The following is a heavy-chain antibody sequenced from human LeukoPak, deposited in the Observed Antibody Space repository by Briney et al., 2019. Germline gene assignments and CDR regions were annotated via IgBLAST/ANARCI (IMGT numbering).Heavy chain of an antibody. CDR3: ARDLDSSGYCRSDAFDI. CDR1: GYTFTSYD. D-gene: IGHD3-22*01. V-gene: IGHV1-8*03. CDR2: MNPNSGNT. J-gene: IGHJ3*02. Sequence: GASVKVSCKASGYTFTSYDINWVRQATGQGLEWMGWMNPNSGNTGYAQKFQGRVTITRNTSISTAYMELWSLRSDDTAVYYCARDLDSSGYCRSDAFDIWGQGTMVTVSS.